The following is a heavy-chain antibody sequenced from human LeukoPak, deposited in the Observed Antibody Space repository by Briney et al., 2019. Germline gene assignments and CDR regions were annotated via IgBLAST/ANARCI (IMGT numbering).Heavy chain of an antibody. J-gene: IGHJ4*01. Sequence: GASVKVSCKASGYTFTSYYMHWVRQAPGQGLEWMGIINPSGGSTSYAQKFQGRVTMTRDTSTSTVYMELSSLRSEDTVMYYCARLNGDDSSGYYFDYWGHGTLVTVSS. V-gene: IGHV1-46*01. CDR1: GYTFTSYY. D-gene: IGHD3-22*01. CDR3: ARLNGDDSSGYYFDY. CDR2: INPSGGST.